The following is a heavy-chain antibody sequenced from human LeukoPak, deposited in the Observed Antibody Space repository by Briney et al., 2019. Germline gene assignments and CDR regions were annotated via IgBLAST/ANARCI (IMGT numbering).Heavy chain of an antibody. CDR1: GYTFTGYY. CDR2: INPNNGGT. J-gene: IGHJ6*01. D-gene: IGHD2-2*01. V-gene: IGHV1-2*02. CDR3: ARVRDIGVVPAALDYYYGMDV. Sequence: ASVKVSCKASGYTFTGYYMHWVRQAPGQGLEWMGWINPNNGGTNYAQKFQGRVTMTRDTSISTAYMEVSRLRSDDTAVYYCARVRDIGVVPAALDYYYGMDVWGQGTTVTVSS.